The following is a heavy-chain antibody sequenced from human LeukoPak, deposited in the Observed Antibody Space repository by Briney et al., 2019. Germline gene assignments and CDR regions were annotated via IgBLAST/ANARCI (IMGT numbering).Heavy chain of an antibody. D-gene: IGHD2-21*01. Sequence: ASVKVSCKASGYTFPAQFMHWVRQAPGQGLEWMGWINPNNGDTKYPQSFLGRVTMTRDTSTTTAYMELSSLRSDDTAVYFCASYPRSIPTPPFDFWGQGTLVTVSS. CDR3: ASYPRSIPTPPFDF. CDR1: GYTFPAQF. CDR2: INPNNGDT. V-gene: IGHV1-2*02. J-gene: IGHJ4*02.